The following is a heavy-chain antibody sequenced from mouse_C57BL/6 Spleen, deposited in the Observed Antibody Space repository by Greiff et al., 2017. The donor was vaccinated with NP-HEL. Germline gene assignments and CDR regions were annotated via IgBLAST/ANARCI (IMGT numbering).Heavy chain of an antibody. Sequence: VKLQQSGAELVMPGASVKLSCKASGYTFTSYWMHWVKQRPGQGLEWIGEIDPSDSYTNYNQKFKGKSTLTVDKSSSTAYMQLSSLTSEDSAVYYCARDYGSSYRYFDVWGTGTTVTVSS. V-gene: IGHV1-69*01. D-gene: IGHD1-1*01. CDR3: ARDYGSSYRYFDV. CDR2: IDPSDSYT. J-gene: IGHJ1*03. CDR1: GYTFTSYW.